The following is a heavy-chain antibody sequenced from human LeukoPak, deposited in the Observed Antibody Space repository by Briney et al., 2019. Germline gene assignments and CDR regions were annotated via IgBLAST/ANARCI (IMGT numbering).Heavy chain of an antibody. J-gene: IGHJ4*02. V-gene: IGHV3-53*01. Sequence: GGSLRLSCVVSGFTFSSHYMSWVRQAPGKGLEWVSVIYSGGSTYYADSVRGRFTISRDNSKNTLYLQMNSLRAEDTAVYYCARSREGNYFDYWGQGTLVTVSS. CDR2: IYSGGST. CDR1: GFTFSSHY. CDR3: ARSREGNYFDY.